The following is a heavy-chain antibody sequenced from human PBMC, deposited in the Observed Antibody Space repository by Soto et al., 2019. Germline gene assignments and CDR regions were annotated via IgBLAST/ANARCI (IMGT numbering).Heavy chain of an antibody. Sequence: QVQLQESGPGLVKPSETLSLSCNVSGGSISGHYWSWVRQTPGKGLEWIGYIYYSGSTNYNPSLKRRVTISVDTSKNLFSLRLTSVTAADTAVYYCARGPYYDLIWNYYYMDVWGKGTTVTVSS. V-gene: IGHV4-59*08. CDR2: IYYSGST. CDR3: ARGPYYDLIWNYYYMDV. CDR1: GGSISGHY. D-gene: IGHD3-16*01. J-gene: IGHJ6*03.